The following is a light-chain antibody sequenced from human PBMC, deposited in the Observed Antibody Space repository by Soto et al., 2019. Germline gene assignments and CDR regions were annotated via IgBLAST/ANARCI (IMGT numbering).Light chain of an antibody. CDR2: DVS. Sequence: QSALTQPASVYGSPGQSITISCTGTSSDVGGYNYVSWYQRHPGEAPKLIIYDVSNRPSGVSDRFSGSKSGNTASLTISGLQAEDEADYYCSSYTSSISYVFGTGTKVTVL. CDR3: SSYTSSISYV. V-gene: IGLV2-14*03. J-gene: IGLJ1*01. CDR1: SSDVGGYNY.